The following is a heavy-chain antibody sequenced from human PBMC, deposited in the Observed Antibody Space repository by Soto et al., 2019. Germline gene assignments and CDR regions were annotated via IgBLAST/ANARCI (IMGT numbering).Heavy chain of an antibody. CDR3: VRGEGGWETY. V-gene: IGHV3-20*04. Sequence: GGSLRLSCAFSGFTFDDFAMIWVRQAPGKGLEWVSGINWNGISTSYRDSVKGRFTISRDDAKNSLYLQMNSLRAEDTAVYYCVRGEGGWETYWGQGTLVTVSS. CDR1: GFTFDDFA. J-gene: IGHJ4*02. D-gene: IGHD6-19*01. CDR2: INWNGIST.